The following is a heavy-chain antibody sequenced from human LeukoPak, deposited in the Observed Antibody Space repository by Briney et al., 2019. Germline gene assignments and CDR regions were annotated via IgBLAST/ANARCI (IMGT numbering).Heavy chain of an antibody. CDR3: VTQGQWLGDS. CDR1: GFTFKKAW. CDR2: VKSKSRAT. V-gene: IGHV3-15*01. J-gene: IGHJ5*01. Sequence: GGSLTLSCAAAGFTFKKAWTNWVRQTPGKGLEWVGRVKSKSRATDYAAPVKGRFTISGDDSKDTVALHMSTLKVEDTAPYYCVTQGQWLGDSWGQGTLVTVSS. D-gene: IGHD5-24*01.